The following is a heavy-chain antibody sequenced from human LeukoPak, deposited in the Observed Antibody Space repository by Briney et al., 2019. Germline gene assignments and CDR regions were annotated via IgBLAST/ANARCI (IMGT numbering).Heavy chain of an antibody. CDR1: GFTFSTYG. V-gene: IGHV3-30*18. D-gene: IGHD1-7*01. CDR2: ISYDGSSK. J-gene: IGHJ4*02. CDR3: AKQLPGGRKFEY. Sequence: GGSLRLSYEASGFTFSTYGMHWVRQAPGKGLEWVAGISYDGSSKYYADSVQGRFTISRDNSRNTLYLQMNSLRPEDTAVYYCAKQLPGGRKFEYWGQGTLVTVSS.